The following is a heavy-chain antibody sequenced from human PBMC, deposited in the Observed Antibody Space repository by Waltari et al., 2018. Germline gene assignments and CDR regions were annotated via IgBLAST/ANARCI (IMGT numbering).Heavy chain of an antibody. CDR3: GIVPLGRGGSYYGFDY. V-gene: IGHV4-59*11. Sequence: QVQLQESGPGLVKPSETLSLTCTVSGGSISRHYWSWIRQPPGKGLEWIGYIYYSGGTNNNPSLSSRGTSSVDTSKNQFSLKLSSVTAADTAVYYCGIVPLGRGGSYYGFDYWGQGTLVTVSS. CDR1: GGSISRHY. J-gene: IGHJ4*02. D-gene: IGHD1-26*01. CDR2: IYYSGGT.